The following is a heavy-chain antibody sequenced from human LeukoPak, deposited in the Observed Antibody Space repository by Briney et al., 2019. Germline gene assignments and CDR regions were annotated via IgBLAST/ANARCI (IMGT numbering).Heavy chain of an antibody. J-gene: IGHJ5*02. Sequence: GGSLRLSCAASGFTFSSYAMSWVRQAPGKGLEWASAISGSGGSTYCADSVKGRFTISRDNSKNTLYLQMNSLRAEDTAVYYCAKYEGSSNSGFDPWGQGTLVTVSS. D-gene: IGHD3-10*01. CDR2: ISGSGGST. CDR1: GFTFSSYA. CDR3: AKYEGSSNSGFDP. V-gene: IGHV3-23*01.